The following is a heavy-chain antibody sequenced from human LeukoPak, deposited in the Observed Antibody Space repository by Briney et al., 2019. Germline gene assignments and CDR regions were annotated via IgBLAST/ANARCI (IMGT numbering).Heavy chain of an antibody. D-gene: IGHD6-13*01. CDR2: INHSGST. J-gene: IGHJ5*02. CDR3: ARGVAAAGTRWFDP. Sequence: SETLSLTCAVDGGSFSGYYWSWLRQPPGKGLEWIGEINHSGSTNYNPSLKSRVAISVDTSKNQFSLKLSSVTAADTAVYYCARGVAAAGTRWFDPWGQGTLVTVSS. CDR1: GGSFSGYY. V-gene: IGHV4-34*01.